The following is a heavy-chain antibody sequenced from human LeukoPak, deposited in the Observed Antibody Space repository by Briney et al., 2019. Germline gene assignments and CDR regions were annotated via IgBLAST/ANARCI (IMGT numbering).Heavy chain of an antibody. Sequence: GASVKVSCKVSGCTLTESSVHWVRQRPGKGLEWMGGFDPEDGEAIYAPKIQGRVTMTEDTSTDTAYLELRSLRSDDTAVYYCVTDIRSGWRNYWGQGTLITVSS. CDR1: GCTLTESS. CDR2: FDPEDGEA. CDR3: VTDIRSGWRNY. J-gene: IGHJ4*02. V-gene: IGHV1-24*01. D-gene: IGHD6-19*01.